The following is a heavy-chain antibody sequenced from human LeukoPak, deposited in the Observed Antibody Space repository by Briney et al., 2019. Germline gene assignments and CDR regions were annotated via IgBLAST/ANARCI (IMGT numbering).Heavy chain of an antibody. V-gene: IGHV4-4*07. CDR1: GGSISSYY. CDR3: AREEPRGYYDSSGYYS. CDR2: IYTSGST. Sequence: PSETLSLTCTVSGGSISSYYWSWIRQPAGKGLEWIGRIYTSGSTNYNPSLKSRVTMSVDTSKNQFSLKLSSVTAADTAVYYCAREEPRGYYDSSGYYSWGQGTLVTVSS. J-gene: IGHJ4*02. D-gene: IGHD3-22*01.